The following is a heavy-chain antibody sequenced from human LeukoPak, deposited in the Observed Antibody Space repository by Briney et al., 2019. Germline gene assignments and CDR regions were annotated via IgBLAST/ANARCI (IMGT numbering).Heavy chain of an antibody. CDR3: ANLPQGAARPVYFDY. CDR1: GFTFSSYA. Sequence: GGSLRLSCAASGFTFSSYAMSWVRQALGKGLEWVSAISGSGGSTYYADSVKGRFTISRDNSKNTLYLQMNSLRAEDTAVYYCANLPQGAARPVYFDYWGQGTLVTVSS. CDR2: ISGSGGST. V-gene: IGHV3-23*01. J-gene: IGHJ4*02. D-gene: IGHD6-6*01.